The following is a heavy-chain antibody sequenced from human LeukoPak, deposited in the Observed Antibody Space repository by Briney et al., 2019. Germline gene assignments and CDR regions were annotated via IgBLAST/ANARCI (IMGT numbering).Heavy chain of an antibody. CDR2: ISGSGGST. J-gene: IGHJ6*03. CDR1: GFTFSSYA. V-gene: IGHV3-23*01. Sequence: GGSLRLSCAASGFTFSSYAMSWVRQAPGKGLEWVSAISGSGGSTYYADSVKGRFTISRDNSKNTLYLQMNSLRAEDTAVYYCAKPDPGGYCSSTSCYPYYYYYYMDVWGKGTTVTVSS. D-gene: IGHD2-2*01. CDR3: AKPDPGGYCSSTSCYPYYYYYYMDV.